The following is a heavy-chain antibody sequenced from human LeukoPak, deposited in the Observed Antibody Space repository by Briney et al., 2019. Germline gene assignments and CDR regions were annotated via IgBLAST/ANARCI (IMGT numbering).Heavy chain of an antibody. CDR3: TPDRGALTS. CDR2: IQSKTDGGAP. CDR1: GFTFNDAW. J-gene: IGHJ5*02. Sequence: GGSLRLSCAASGFTFNDAWMSWVRQTPGKGLEWVGRIQSKTDGGAPDYAAPVKGRFTFSRDDSTNTLYLQMNSLKTEDTAVYYWTPDRGALTSWGQGTLVTVSS. D-gene: IGHD3-10*01. V-gene: IGHV3-15*01.